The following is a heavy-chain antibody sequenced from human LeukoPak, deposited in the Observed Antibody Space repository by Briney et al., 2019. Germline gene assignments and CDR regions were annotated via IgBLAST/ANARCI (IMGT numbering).Heavy chain of an antibody. CDR2: IIPIFGTA. CDR1: GYTFTGYY. D-gene: IGHD2-21*02. V-gene: IGHV1-69*05. CDR3: ARHVVVTAIRSHEGYFQH. Sequence: GASVKVSCKASGYTFTGYYLHWVRQAPGQGLEWMGGIIPIFGTANYAQKFQGRVTITTDESTSTAYMELSSLRSEDTAVYYCARHVVVTAIRSHEGYFQHWGQGTLVTVSS. J-gene: IGHJ1*01.